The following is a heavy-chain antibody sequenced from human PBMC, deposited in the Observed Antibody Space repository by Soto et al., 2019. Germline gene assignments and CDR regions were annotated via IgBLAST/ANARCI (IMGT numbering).Heavy chain of an antibody. V-gene: IGHV5-10-1*01. CDR1: GYXXTXXW. D-gene: IGHD1-26*01. CDR3: ASGLGPGAY. Sequence: PGESLKISXXGXGYXXTXXWXXWVRQMPGKGLEWMGRIDPSDSYTNYSPSFQGHVTISADKSISTAYLQWSSLKASDIAMYYCASGLGPGAYWAQRTLVTVSS. CDR2: IDPSDSYT. J-gene: IGHJ1*01.